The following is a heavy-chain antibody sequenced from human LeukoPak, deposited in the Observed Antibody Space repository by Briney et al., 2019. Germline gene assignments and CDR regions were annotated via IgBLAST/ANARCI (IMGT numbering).Heavy chain of an antibody. CDR3: ARVGYYYDSSGYRLLESPYYFDY. J-gene: IGHJ4*02. D-gene: IGHD3-22*01. CDR1: GYTFTGYY. V-gene: IGHV1-2*02. Sequence: ASVKVSCKASGYTFTGYYMHWVRQAPGQGLEWMGWINPNSGGTNYAQKFQGRVTMTRDTSISTAYMELSRLRSDDTAVYYCARVGYYYDSSGYRLLESPYYFDYWGQGTLVTVSS. CDR2: INPNSGGT.